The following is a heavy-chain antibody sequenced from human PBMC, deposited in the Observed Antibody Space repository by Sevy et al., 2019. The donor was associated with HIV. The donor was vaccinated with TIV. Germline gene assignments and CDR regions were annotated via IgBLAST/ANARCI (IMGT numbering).Heavy chain of an antibody. CDR1: GDSVSSNSAA. CDR3: ARGESLSPPDY. V-gene: IGHV6-1*01. J-gene: IGHJ4*02. CDR2: TYYRSKWYN. Sequence: KQSQTLSLTCAISGDSVSSNSAAWNWIRQSPSGGFEWLGRTYYRSKWYNDYAISVKSRITINPDTSKNQFSLQLNSVTFEDTAVYYCARGESLSPPDYWGQGTLVTVSS.